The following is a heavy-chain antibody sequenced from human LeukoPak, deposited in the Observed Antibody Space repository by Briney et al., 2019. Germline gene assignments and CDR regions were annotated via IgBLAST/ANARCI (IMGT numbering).Heavy chain of an antibody. D-gene: IGHD4-17*01. Sequence: GASVKVSCKASGYTFTSYDINWVRQPSGQGPEWMGWMNPNSGNTGYAQKFQGRVTMTRNTSISTAYMELSSLRSEDTAVYYCAKTTVTGWCDPWGQGTLVTVSS. CDR1: GYTFTSYD. V-gene: IGHV1-8*01. J-gene: IGHJ5*02. CDR3: AKTTVTGWCDP. CDR2: MNPNSGNT.